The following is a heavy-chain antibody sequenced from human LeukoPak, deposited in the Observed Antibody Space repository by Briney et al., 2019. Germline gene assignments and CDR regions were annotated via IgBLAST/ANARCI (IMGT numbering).Heavy chain of an antibody. Sequence: SETLSLTCTVSGDSISSYYWNWIRQSPGKGLEWIGYMYYSGSTNYNPSLKSRVTISVDTSKNQFSLKLSSVTAADTAVYYCARGPDNGYNYGAFDIWGQGTMVAVSS. D-gene: IGHD5-24*01. CDR2: MYYSGST. CDR1: GDSISSYY. CDR3: ARGPDNGYNYGAFDI. V-gene: IGHV4-59*01. J-gene: IGHJ3*02.